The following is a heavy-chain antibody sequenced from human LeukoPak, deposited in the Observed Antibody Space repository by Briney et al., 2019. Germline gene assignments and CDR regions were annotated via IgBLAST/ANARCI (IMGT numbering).Heavy chain of an antibody. Sequence: GGSLRLSCAASGFTFSSYAMSWVRQAPGKGLEWVSAISGSGGSTYYADSVKGRFTISRDNSKNTLYLQMNSLRADDTAVYYCAKDLSYCSGGTCYTSRYYGMDVWGQGTTVTVSS. CDR1: GFTFSSYA. V-gene: IGHV3-23*01. D-gene: IGHD2-15*01. J-gene: IGHJ6*02. CDR3: AKDLSYCSGGTCYTSRYYGMDV. CDR2: ISGSGGST.